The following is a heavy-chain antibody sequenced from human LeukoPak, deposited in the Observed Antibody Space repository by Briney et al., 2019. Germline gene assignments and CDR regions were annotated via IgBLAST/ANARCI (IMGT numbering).Heavy chain of an antibody. D-gene: IGHD1-26*01. CDR1: GGSISGYY. J-gene: IGHJ4*02. V-gene: IGHV4-59*12. CDR3: ARERGSYSVTFDY. CDR2: IYYSGST. Sequence: SETLSLTCTVSGGSISGYYWSWIRHPPGKGLEWVGYIYYSGSTNYNPSLKTRVTISVDTSKNQFSLNLSSVTAADTAVYYCARERGSYSVTFDYWGQGTLVTVSS.